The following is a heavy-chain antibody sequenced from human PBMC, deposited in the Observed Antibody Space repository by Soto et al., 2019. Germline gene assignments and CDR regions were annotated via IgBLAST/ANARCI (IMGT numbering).Heavy chain of an antibody. V-gene: IGHV1-69*02. CDR2: VNPIVSMS. J-gene: IGHJ4*02. D-gene: IGHD3-16*01. CDR3: ASSNALGYRALDY. CDR1: GDTFNFYS. Sequence: QVQLVQSGAEVKRPGSSVKVSCKASGDTFNFYSINWVRQAPGLGLEWMGRVNPIVSMSNYAQKFQGRVTMTADKTTSTGHMELSSLRSEDWGIYYCASSNALGYRALDYWGQGGLVPVSS.